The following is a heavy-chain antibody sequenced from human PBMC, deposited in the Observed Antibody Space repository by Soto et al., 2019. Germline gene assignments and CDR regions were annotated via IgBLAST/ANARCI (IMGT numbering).Heavy chain of an antibody. V-gene: IGHV3-21*01. CDR3: ARDRSSSWYNWFDP. CDR1: GVPFSSYS. Sequence: GGSLRLSCAASGVPFSSYSMNWVRQAPGKGLEWVSSISSSSSYIYYADSVKGRFTISRDNAKNSLYLQMNSLRAGDTAVYYCARDRSSSWYNWFDPWGQGTLVTVSS. CDR2: ISSSSSYI. D-gene: IGHD6-13*01. J-gene: IGHJ5*02.